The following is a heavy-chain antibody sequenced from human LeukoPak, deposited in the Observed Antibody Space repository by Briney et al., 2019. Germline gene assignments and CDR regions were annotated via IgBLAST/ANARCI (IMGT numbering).Heavy chain of an antibody. Sequence: GGSLRLSCAASGFTFSSYWMSWVRQAPGKGLEWVANIKQDGSEKYYVDSVKGRFTISRDNAKNSLYLQMNSLRAEDTAVYYCARDRWVVEDSSSWYFVYWGQGTLVTVSS. CDR1: GFTFSSYW. V-gene: IGHV3-7*01. D-gene: IGHD6-13*01. J-gene: IGHJ4*02. CDR3: ARDRWVVEDSSSWYFVY. CDR2: IKQDGSEK.